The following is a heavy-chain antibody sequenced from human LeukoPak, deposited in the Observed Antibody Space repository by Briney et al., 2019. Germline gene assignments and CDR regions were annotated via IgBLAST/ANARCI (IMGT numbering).Heavy chain of an antibody. CDR3: ARDISGPAEYFQH. CDR2: ISSSSSYI. V-gene: IGHV3-21*01. Sequence: GGSLRLSCAASGFTFSSYSMNWVRQAPGKGLEWVSSISSSSSYIYYADSVKGRFTISRDNAKNSLYLQMNSLRAEDTAVYYCARDISGPAEYFQHWGQGTLVTVSS. CDR1: GFTFSSYS. D-gene: IGHD2-15*01. J-gene: IGHJ1*01.